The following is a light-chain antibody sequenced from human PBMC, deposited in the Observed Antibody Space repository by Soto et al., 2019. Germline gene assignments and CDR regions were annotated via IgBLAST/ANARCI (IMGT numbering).Light chain of an antibody. Sequence: IQLTQSPSSLSASVGDRVTVTCRASGGISNYLAWYQQKPGKAPHLLIYAASTLQSGVPSRFSGSGSGTDYTLTISGLQPEDAATYYCQQLNFYPLTFGGGTKVDIK. CDR3: QQLNFYPLT. CDR2: AAS. CDR1: GGISNY. J-gene: IGKJ4*01. V-gene: IGKV1-9*01.